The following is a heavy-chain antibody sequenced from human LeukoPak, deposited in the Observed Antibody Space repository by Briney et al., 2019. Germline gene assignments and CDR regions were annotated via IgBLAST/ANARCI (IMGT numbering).Heavy chain of an antibody. CDR2: IYYSGST. Sequence: SETLSLTCTVSGGSISSSSYYWSWIRQPPGKGLEWIGYIYYSGSTNYNPSLKSRVTISVDTSKNQFSLKLSSVTAADTAVYYCARFRAYGDRRWFDPWGQGTLVTVSS. D-gene: IGHD4-17*01. V-gene: IGHV4-61*01. J-gene: IGHJ5*02. CDR1: GGSISSSSYY. CDR3: ARFRAYGDRRWFDP.